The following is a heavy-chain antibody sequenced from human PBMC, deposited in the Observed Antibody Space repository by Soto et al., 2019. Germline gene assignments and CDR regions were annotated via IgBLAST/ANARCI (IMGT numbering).Heavy chain of an antibody. J-gene: IGHJ6*02. Sequence: GGSLRLSCTASGFTFSTSAMSWVRQAPGKGLEWVSTINGGGYTTYHADSVKGRFTISRDNYKNTLFLQMNSLRAEDTALYYCARDVWGRGGSMDVWGQGTTVTVSS. CDR3: ARDVWGRGGSMDV. D-gene: IGHD3-16*01. CDR1: GFTFSTSA. CDR2: INGGGYTT. V-gene: IGHV3-23*01.